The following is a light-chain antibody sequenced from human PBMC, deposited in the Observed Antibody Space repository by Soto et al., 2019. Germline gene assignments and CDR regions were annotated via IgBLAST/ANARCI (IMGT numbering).Light chain of an antibody. J-gene: IGKJ5*01. CDR1: QSVSSY. Sequence: EIVLTQSPATLSLSPGERATLSCRASQSVSSYLAWYQQKPGQAPRLLIYDASNRATGIPARFSGSGSATDFTLTISSLEPEDFAVYYCQQRGNWPITFGQGTRLEIK. CDR3: QQRGNWPIT. V-gene: IGKV3-11*01. CDR2: DAS.